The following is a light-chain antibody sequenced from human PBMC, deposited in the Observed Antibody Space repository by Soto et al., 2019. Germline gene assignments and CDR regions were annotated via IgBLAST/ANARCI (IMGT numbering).Light chain of an antibody. V-gene: IGKV3-20*01. J-gene: IGKJ2*01. CDR1: QSVSSTY. Sequence: TVLTQSPGTLSLSPGERATLSCRASQSVSSTYVSWYQQKPGQAPRLLIFGASSRATGIPDRFSGSGSGTDFTLTISRLEPEDFAVYYCHHSANSPVTFGQGTKLEIK. CDR2: GAS. CDR3: HHSANSPVT.